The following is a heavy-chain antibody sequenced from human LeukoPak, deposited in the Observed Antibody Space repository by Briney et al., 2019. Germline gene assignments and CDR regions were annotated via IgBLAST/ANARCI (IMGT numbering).Heavy chain of an antibody. V-gene: IGHV4-39*01. CDR2: IYYSGST. J-gene: IGHJ4*02. Sequence: SETLSLTCTVSGGCISSSSYYWGWIRQPPGKGLEWIGSIYYSGSTYYNPSLKSRVTISVDTSKNQFSLKLSSVTAADTAVYYCARLWFGESHFDYWGKGTLVTVSS. CDR1: GGCISSSSYY. D-gene: IGHD3-10*01. CDR3: ARLWFGESHFDY.